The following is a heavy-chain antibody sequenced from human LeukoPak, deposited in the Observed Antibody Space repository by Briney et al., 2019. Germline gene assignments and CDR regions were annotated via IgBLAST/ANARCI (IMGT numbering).Heavy chain of an antibody. CDR3: ATLVEALSFDY. V-gene: IGHV1-46*01. CDR1: GYTFTSYY. J-gene: IGHJ4*02. Sequence: GASVKVSRKASGYTFTSYYMHWVRQAPGQGLEWMGIINPSGGSTSYAQKFQGRVTMTRDTSTSTVYMELSSLRSEDTAVYYCATLVEALSFDYWGQGTLVTVSS. CDR2: INPSGGST. D-gene: IGHD2-2*01.